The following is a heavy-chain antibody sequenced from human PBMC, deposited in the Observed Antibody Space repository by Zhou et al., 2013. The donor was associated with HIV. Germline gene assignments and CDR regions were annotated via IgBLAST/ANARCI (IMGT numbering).Heavy chain of an antibody. Sequence: QVQLVQSGAEVKKPGSSVKVSCKASGGTFSSYAISWVRQAPGQGLEWMGGIIPIFGTANYAQKFQGRVTITTDESTSTAYMELSSLRSEDTAVYYCATFPHLRYFDWLLDRYYFDYWGQGTLVTVSS. D-gene: IGHD3-9*01. J-gene: IGHJ4*02. V-gene: IGHV1-69*05. CDR1: GGTFSSYA. CDR3: ATFPHLRYFDWLLDRYYFDY. CDR2: IIPIFGTA.